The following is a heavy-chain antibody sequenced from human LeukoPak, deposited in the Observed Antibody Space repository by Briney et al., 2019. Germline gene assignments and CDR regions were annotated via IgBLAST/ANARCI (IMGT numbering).Heavy chain of an antibody. CDR1: GFTFSSQS. V-gene: IGHV3-48*02. J-gene: IGHJ4*02. CDR3: ARDLNWGFDY. CDR2: IRSSSSSI. Sequence: GGSLRLSCAASGFTFSSQSMSWVRQAPGKGLEWISYIRSSSSSIFYADSVKGRFTISTDNARNSLYLQMNSLRDEDTAVYYCARDLNWGFDYWGQGILVTVSS. D-gene: IGHD7-27*01.